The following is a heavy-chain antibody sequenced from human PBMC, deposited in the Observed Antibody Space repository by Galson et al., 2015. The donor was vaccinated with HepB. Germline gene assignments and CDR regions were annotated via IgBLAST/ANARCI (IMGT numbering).Heavy chain of an antibody. D-gene: IGHD2-8*01. CDR3: ARNLCGNGVCAYYYYYGMDV. CDR1: GFTVSSNY. Sequence: SLRLSCAASGFTVSSNYMSWVRQAPGKGLEWVSVIYSGGSTYYADSVKGRFTISRDNSKNTLYLQMNSLRAEDTAVYYCARNLCGNGVCAYYYYYGMDVWGQGTTVTVSS. J-gene: IGHJ6*02. CDR2: IYSGGST. V-gene: IGHV3-53*01.